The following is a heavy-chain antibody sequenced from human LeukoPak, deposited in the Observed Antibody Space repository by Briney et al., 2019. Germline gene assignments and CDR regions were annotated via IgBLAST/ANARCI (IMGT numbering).Heavy chain of an antibody. CDR3: ARVDYSSSGYYYYYMDV. CDR2: IYTSGST. Sequence: SETLSLTCTVSGGSISSYYWSWIRQPAGKGLEWIGRIYTSGSTNYNPPLKSRVTMSVDTSKNQFSLKLSSVTAADTAVYYCARVDYSSSGYYYYYMDVWGKGPRSPSP. D-gene: IGHD6-13*01. CDR1: GGSISSYY. V-gene: IGHV4-4*07. J-gene: IGHJ6*03.